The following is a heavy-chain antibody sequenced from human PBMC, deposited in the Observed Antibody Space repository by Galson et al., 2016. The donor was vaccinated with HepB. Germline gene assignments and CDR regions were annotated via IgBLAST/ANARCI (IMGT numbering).Heavy chain of an antibody. Sequence: SVKVSCKASGYTFTDYDINWVRQATGQGLEWMGWMNPNTGNTGLAQKFQGRVTLTRNTSIRTAYRALNSLRSDDTAVYCARNLERTGDFDKWGQGTLVTVSS. CDR1: GYTFTDYD. V-gene: IGHV1-8*01. CDR3: RNLERTGDFDK. D-gene: IGHD7-27*01. J-gene: IGHJ4*02. CDR2: MNPNTGNT.